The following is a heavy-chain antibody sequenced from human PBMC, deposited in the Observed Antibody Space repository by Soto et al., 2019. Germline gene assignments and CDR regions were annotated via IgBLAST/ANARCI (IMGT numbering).Heavy chain of an antibody. Sequence: GGSLRLSCAASGFTFSSYGMHWVRQAPGKGLEWVAVISYDGSNKYYADSVKGRFTISRDNSKNTLYLQMNSLRAEDTAVYYCAKGDLIVATPTPLIDYWGQGTLVTVS. D-gene: IGHD5-12*01. CDR1: GFTFSSYG. CDR3: AKGDLIVATPTPLIDY. J-gene: IGHJ4*02. CDR2: ISYDGSNK. V-gene: IGHV3-30*18.